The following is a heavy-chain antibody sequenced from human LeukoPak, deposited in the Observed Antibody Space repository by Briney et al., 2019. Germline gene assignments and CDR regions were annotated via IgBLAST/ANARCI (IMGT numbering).Heavy chain of an antibody. D-gene: IGHD2-2*01. Sequence: SETLSLTCTVSGDSISSYYWSWLRQPPGKGLEWIGYIYYSGSTNYNPSLKSRVTISVDTSKNQFSLKLSSVTAADTAVYYCARRGCIGGYCSSGWFDPWGQGTLVTVSS. CDR2: IYYSGST. CDR1: GDSISSYY. J-gene: IGHJ5*02. V-gene: IGHV4-59*08. CDR3: ARRGCIGGYCSSGWFDP.